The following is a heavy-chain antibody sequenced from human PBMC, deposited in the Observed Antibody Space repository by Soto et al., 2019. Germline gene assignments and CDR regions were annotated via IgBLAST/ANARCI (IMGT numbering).Heavy chain of an antibody. Sequence: ASVKVSCKVSGYTLTELSMHWVRQAPGKGLEWMGGFDPEDGETIYAQKFQGRVTMTEDTSTDTAYMELSSLRSEDTAVYYCATDTRIAASGNFPPSYFDTWGQGNVLTISA. V-gene: IGHV1-24*01. D-gene: IGHD6-13*01. J-gene: IGHJ4*02. CDR2: FDPEDGET. CDR1: GYTLTELS. CDR3: ATDTRIAASGNFPPSYFDT.